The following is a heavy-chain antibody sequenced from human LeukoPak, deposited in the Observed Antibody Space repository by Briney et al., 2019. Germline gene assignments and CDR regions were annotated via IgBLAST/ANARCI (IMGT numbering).Heavy chain of an antibody. D-gene: IGHD5-24*01. Sequence: ASVKVSCKASGYTFTSYGISWVRQAPGQGLEWMGWISAYNGNTNYAQKLQGRVTMTTDTSTSTAYMELRSLRSDDTAVYYCARVLGRDGHNWGGYWGQGTLVTVSS. CDR3: ARVLGRDGHNWGGY. J-gene: IGHJ4*02. V-gene: IGHV1-18*01. CDR1: GYTFTSYG. CDR2: ISAYNGNT.